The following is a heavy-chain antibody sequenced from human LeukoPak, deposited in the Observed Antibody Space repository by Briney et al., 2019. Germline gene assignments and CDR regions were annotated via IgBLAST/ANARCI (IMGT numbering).Heavy chain of an antibody. D-gene: IGHD2-21*02. V-gene: IGHV3-48*03. J-gene: IGHJ4*02. CDR1: GFAFSSYE. CDR2: ISSSGSTI. Sequence: PGGSLRLSCAASGFAFSSYEMNWVRQAPGKGLEWVSYISSSGSTIYYADSVKGRFTISRDNAKNSLYLQMNSLRDEDTAVYYCARTALTAFYYFDSWGQGTMVTVSS. CDR3: ARTALTAFYYFDS.